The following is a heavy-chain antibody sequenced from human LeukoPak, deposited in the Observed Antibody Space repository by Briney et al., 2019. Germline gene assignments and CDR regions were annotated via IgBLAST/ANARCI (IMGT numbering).Heavy chain of an antibody. Sequence: PGGSLRLSCAASGFTFSSYWMSWVRQAPGKGLEWVANIKQDGSEEYYVDSVKGRFTISRDNAKNSLYLQMNSLRAEDTAVYYCAIVGIAVAADAFDIWGQGTMVTVSS. CDR1: GFTFSSYW. CDR2: IKQDGSEE. J-gene: IGHJ3*02. V-gene: IGHV3-7*01. CDR3: AIVGIAVAADAFDI. D-gene: IGHD6-19*01.